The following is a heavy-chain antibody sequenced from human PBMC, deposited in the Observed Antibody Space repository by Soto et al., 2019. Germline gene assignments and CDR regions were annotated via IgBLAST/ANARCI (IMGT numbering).Heavy chain of an antibody. CDR2: ISGSGSNP. Sequence: EVQVLESGGGLVQPGGSLRLSCAASGFTFSSYAMSWVRQAPGQGLEWVSAISGSGSNPYYADSVKGRFTISSDNSRNTLYLQINSLRAEDTALYYCAKTASMTTRAGCDHWGQGTLVTVSS. CDR3: AKTASMTTRAGCDH. V-gene: IGHV3-23*01. D-gene: IGHD4-17*01. CDR1: GFTFSSYA. J-gene: IGHJ4*02.